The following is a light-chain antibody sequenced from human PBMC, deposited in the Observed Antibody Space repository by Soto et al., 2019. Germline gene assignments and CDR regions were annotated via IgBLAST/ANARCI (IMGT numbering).Light chain of an antibody. J-gene: IGKJ3*01. Sequence: IVMTQSPATLSVSPGERATLSCRASRTVSSNVAWYQQKPGQSPSLLIFAASTRATGIPARFSSSGSGTEFSLRISALLSDDFAVYYCQQYNTVSQATFGPGTKVHFK. CDR3: QQYNTVSQAT. CDR2: AAS. V-gene: IGKV3-15*01. CDR1: RTVSSN.